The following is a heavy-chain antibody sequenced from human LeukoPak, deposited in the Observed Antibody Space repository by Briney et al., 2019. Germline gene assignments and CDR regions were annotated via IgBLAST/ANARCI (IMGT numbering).Heavy chain of an antibody. V-gene: IGHV4-59*08. Sequence: SETLSLTCTVSGGSISSYYWSWIRQPPGKGLEWIGYIYYSGSTKYNPSLKSRVSISIDTSKNQFSLKLSSVTAADTAVYYCARPYYYDSRIDPWGQGILVTVSS. CDR1: GGSISSYY. D-gene: IGHD3-22*01. J-gene: IGHJ5*02. CDR2: IYYSGST. CDR3: ARPYYYDSRIDP.